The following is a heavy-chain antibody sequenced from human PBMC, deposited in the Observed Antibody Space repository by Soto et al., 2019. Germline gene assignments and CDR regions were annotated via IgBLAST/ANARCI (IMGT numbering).Heavy chain of an antibody. J-gene: IGHJ4*02. CDR1: GATFSSYA. CDR3: VRVVAIPGYPDN. Sequence: QVQLVQSGAEVRQPASSVKVSWKTSGATFSSYAITWVRQAPGQGLEWMGGIVPTVDTSTYAQKFQGRVTITADKFTNTVYMELSSLRSDDTAVYYCVRVVAIPGYPDNWGQGTLVTVSS. D-gene: IGHD5-12*01. CDR2: IVPTVDTS. V-gene: IGHV1-69*14.